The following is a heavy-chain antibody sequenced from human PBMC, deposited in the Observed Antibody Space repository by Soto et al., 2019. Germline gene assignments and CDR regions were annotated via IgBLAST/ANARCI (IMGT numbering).Heavy chain of an antibody. J-gene: IGHJ4*02. CDR1: GGSMRNYF. CDR2: IHYSGTT. D-gene: IGHD6-13*01. CDR3: AAGEASSRNLAPYYLDF. Sequence: SETLTLTCTVSGGSMRNYFWTWIRQPPGKGLAWFGYIHYSGTTSFFPSYNPSLRSRVTISEDTSKNQFSLKLLSVTTADTAVYFCAAGEASSRNLAPYYLDFWGQGTLVTVSS. V-gene: IGHV4-59*01.